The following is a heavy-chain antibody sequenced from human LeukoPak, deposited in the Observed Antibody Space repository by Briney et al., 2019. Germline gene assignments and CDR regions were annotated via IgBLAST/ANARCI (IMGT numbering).Heavy chain of an antibody. Sequence: AASVKVSCKASGYTFTSYGINWVRQAPGQGLEWMGWISAYNGNTNYAQKLQGRVTMTTDTSTSTAYMELRSLRSDDTAVYYCARDSAIELFVEPPPGDYYYYYMDVWGKGTTVTISS. CDR2: ISAYNGNT. CDR1: GYTFTSYG. CDR3: ARDSAIELFVEPPPGDYYYYYMDV. J-gene: IGHJ6*03. V-gene: IGHV1-18*01. D-gene: IGHD1-26*01.